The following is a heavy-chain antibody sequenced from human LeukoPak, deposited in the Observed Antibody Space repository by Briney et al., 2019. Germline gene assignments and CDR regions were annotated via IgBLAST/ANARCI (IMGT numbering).Heavy chain of an antibody. J-gene: IGHJ4*02. Sequence: GGSLRLSCAASGFTFSSYAMSWVRQAPGKGLEWVSAISGSGGSTYYADSVKGRFTISRDNSKNTLYLQMNSLRAEDTAVYYCAQAGGGYPLYFDYWGQGTLVTVSS. D-gene: IGHD1-26*01. CDR3: AQAGGGYPLYFDY. CDR2: ISGSGGST. CDR1: GFTFSSYA. V-gene: IGHV3-23*01.